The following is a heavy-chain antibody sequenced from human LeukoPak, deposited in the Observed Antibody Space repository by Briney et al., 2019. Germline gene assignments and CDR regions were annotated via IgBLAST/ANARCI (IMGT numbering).Heavy chain of an antibody. Sequence: PSETLSLTCAVYGGSFSGYYWSWIRQPPGKGLEWIGEINHSGSTNYNPSLKSRVTISVDTSKNQFSLKLSSVTAADAAVYYCRGELLMEAFDIWGQGTMVTVSS. CDR2: INHSGST. D-gene: IGHD3-10*01. CDR3: RGELLMEAFDI. CDR1: GGSFSGYY. J-gene: IGHJ3*02. V-gene: IGHV4-34*01.